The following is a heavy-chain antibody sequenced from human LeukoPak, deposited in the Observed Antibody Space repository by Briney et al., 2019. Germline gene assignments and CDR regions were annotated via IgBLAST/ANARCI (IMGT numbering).Heavy chain of an antibody. D-gene: IGHD3-10*01. J-gene: IGHJ6*02. V-gene: IGHV3-30-3*01. CDR2: ISYDGSNK. CDR1: GFTFSSYA. CDR3: ARYFGDPQGMDV. Sequence: GGSLRLSCAASGFTFSSYAMHWVRQAPGKGLEWVAVISYDGSNKYYADSVKGRFTISRDNSENTLYLQMNSLRAEDTAVYYCARYFGDPQGMDVWGQGTTVTVSS.